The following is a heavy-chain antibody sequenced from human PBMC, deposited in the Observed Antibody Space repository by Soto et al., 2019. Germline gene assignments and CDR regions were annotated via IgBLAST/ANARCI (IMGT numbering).Heavy chain of an antibody. Sequence: PGGSLRLSCAASGFTFSGSAIHWVRQASGKGLEWVGRIRNKADNYATAYTASVKGRFIISRDDSKNTAYLQINSLETEDSAVYYCTRLESINVDSGAKYDYYPMAIWGQGTTVTVSS. D-gene: IGHD1-26*01. CDR2: IRNKADNYAT. J-gene: IGHJ6*02. CDR1: GFTFSGSA. CDR3: TRLESINVDSGAKYDYYPMAI. V-gene: IGHV3-73*01.